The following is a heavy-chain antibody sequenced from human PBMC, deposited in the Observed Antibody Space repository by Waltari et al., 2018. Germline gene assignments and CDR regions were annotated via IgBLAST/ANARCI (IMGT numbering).Heavy chain of an antibody. V-gene: IGHV1-2*02. J-gene: IGHJ4*02. Sequence: QVQLVQSGAEVKKPGASVKVSCKASGYTFTGYYMHWVRQAPGQGLEWMGWINPNSGGTNYAQKFRGRVTMTRETSISTSYMELSMLRSDDTAVYYCARLSDYYDSSGYPLGWGQGTLVTVSS. CDR1: GYTFTGYY. CDR2: INPNSGGT. D-gene: IGHD3-22*01. CDR3: ARLSDYYDSSGYPLG.